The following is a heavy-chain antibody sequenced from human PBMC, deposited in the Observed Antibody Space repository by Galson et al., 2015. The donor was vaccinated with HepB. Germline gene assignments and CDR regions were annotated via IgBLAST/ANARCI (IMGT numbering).Heavy chain of an antibody. D-gene: IGHD3-3*01. J-gene: IGHJ3*02. CDR2: IWYDGSNK. Sequence: SLRLSCAASGFTFSSYGMHWVRQAPGKGLEWVAVIWYDGSNKYYADSVKGRFTISRDNSKNTLYLQMNSLRAEDTAVYYCARDLRFLEWLRGYDAFDIWGQGTMVTVSS. CDR3: ARDLRFLEWLRGYDAFDI. CDR1: GFTFSSYG. V-gene: IGHV3-33*01.